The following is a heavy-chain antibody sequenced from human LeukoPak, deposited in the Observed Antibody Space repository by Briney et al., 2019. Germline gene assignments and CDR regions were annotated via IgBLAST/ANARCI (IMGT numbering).Heavy chain of an antibody. CDR1: GFTLDDYA. CDR2: ISGDGGST. D-gene: IGHD3-22*01. CDR3: ASTNSGYYHDWYFDL. V-gene: IGHV3-43*02. Sequence: GGSLRLSCAASGFTLDDYAMHWVRQAPGKGLEWVSLISGDGGSTYYADSVKGRFTISRDNSKNSLYLQMNSLRTEDTALYYCASTNSGYYHDWYFDLWGRGTLVTVSS. J-gene: IGHJ2*01.